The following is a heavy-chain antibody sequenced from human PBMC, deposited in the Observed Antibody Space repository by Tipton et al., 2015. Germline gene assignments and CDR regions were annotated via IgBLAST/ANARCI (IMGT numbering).Heavy chain of an antibody. CDR1: GGSFDGGPFGDDF. Sequence: TLSLTCAVYGGSFDGGPFGDDFWSWIRQPPGKGLEWIGEINHSGGTNYSPSLKSRVAISIDTSKNQFSLKLSSVTAADTAIYYCARVTRGWFDPWGQGTLVTVSS. J-gene: IGHJ5*02. CDR2: INHSGGT. V-gene: IGHV4-34*01. CDR3: ARVTRGWFDP. D-gene: IGHD2-21*02.